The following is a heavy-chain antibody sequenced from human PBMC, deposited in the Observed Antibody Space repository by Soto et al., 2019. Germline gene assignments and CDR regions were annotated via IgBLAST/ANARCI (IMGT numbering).Heavy chain of an antibody. CDR1: GYTFTGYY. Sequence: ASVKVSCKASGYTFTGYYMHWVRQAPGHGLEWMGWINPNSGGTNYAQKFQGWVTMTRDTSISTAYMELSRLRSDDTAVYYCAICSGGSCPREPKGAIQFDYWGQGTLVTVSS. J-gene: IGHJ4*02. CDR2: INPNSGGT. V-gene: IGHV1-2*04. CDR3: AICSGGSCPREPKGAIQFDY. D-gene: IGHD2-15*01.